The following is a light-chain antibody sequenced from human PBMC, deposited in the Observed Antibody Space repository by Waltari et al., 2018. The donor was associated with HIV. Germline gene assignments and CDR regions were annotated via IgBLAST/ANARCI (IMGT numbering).Light chain of an antibody. Sequence: QSVLTQPPSASGTPGQRVTISCSGSSSNIGSNFVYWYQQLPGTAPKLLIYRNIQRPSGVPDRFSGSKSGTSASLAISGLRSEDEADYYCAAWDDSLSGQWVFGGGTKLTVL. CDR3: AAWDDSLSGQWV. V-gene: IGLV1-47*01. CDR1: SSNIGSNF. J-gene: IGLJ3*02. CDR2: RNI.